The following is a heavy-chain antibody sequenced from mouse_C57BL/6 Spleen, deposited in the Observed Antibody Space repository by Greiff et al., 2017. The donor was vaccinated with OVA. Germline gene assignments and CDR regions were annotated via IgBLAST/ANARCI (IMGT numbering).Heavy chain of an antibody. CDR1: GYTFTDYY. CDR2: INPYNGGT. CDR3: ARSGDGGFAY. D-gene: IGHD3-1*01. V-gene: IGHV1-19*01. J-gene: IGHJ3*01. Sequence: EVQLQQSGPVLVKPGASVKMSCKASGYTFTDYYMNWVKQSPGKSLEWIGVINPYNGGTSYNQKFKGKATLTVDKSSSTAYMELNSLTSEDSAVYYCARSGDGGFAYWGQGTLVTVSA.